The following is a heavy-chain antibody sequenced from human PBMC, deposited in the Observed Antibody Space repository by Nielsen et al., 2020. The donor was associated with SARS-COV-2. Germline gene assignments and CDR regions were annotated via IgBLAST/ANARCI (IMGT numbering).Heavy chain of an antibody. CDR2: ISWNSGSI. CDR1: GFTFDDYA. V-gene: IGHV3-9*01. Sequence: GGSLRLSCAASGFTFDDYAMHWVRQAPGKGLEWVSGISWNSGSIGYADSVKGRFTISRDNAKNSLYLQMNSLRAEDTALYYCAKGYDILTLGMDVWGQGTTVTVSS. CDR3: AKGYDILTLGMDV. D-gene: IGHD3-9*01. J-gene: IGHJ6*02.